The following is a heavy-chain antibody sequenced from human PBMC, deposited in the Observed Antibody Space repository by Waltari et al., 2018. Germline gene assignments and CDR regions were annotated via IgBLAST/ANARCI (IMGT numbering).Heavy chain of an antibody. J-gene: IGHJ6*02. D-gene: IGHD2-2*01. Sequence: EVQLVESGGGLVQPGRSLRLSCSTSGFTFGDYAMSWVRQAPGKGLEWVGFVRSTAYGGTTDYAASAKGRFSISRDDSKRIAYLQMNSLKTEDTAVYYCSRDRLVVPAATPSYYYGMDVWGQGTTVTVSS. CDR1: GFTFGDYA. CDR3: SRDRLVVPAATPSYYYGMDV. V-gene: IGHV3-49*04. CDR2: VRSTAYGGTT.